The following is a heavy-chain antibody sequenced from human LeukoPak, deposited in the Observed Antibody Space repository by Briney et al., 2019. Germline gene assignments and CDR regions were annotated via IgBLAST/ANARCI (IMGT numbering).Heavy chain of an antibody. D-gene: IGHD3-3*01. CDR1: GGSISSSSYF. CDR2: IYYSGST. V-gene: IGHV4-39*01. Sequence: NTSETLSLTCTVSGGSISSSSYFWGWIRQPPGKGLEWIGNIYYSGSTYYNPSLKSRVTISVDTSKNQFSLKLSSVTAADTAVYYCARAYYDFWSGYLDYWGQGTLVTVSS. CDR3: ARAYYDFWSGYLDY. J-gene: IGHJ4*02.